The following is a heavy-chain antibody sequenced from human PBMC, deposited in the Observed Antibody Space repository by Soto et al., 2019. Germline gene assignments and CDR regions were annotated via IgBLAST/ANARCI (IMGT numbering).Heavy chain of an antibody. Sequence: GGSLRLSCEGSGFTFSDYYISWIRQAPGKGLEWVAVIWYDGSNKYYADSVKGRFTISRDNSKNTLYLQMNSLRAEDAAVYYCARDSAVNYYDSSGPPGAGDAFDIWGQGTMVT. D-gene: IGHD3-22*01. CDR3: ARDSAVNYYDSSGPPGAGDAFDI. J-gene: IGHJ3*02. CDR2: IWYDGSNK. CDR1: GFTFSDYY. V-gene: IGHV3-33*08.